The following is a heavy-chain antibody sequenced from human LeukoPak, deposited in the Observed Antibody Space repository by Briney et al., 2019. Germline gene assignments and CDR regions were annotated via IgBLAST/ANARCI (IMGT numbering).Heavy chain of an antibody. Sequence: SETLSLTCTVSGYSISSGYYWGWIRQPPGKGLEWIGEINHSGSTNYNPSLKSRVTISVDTSKNQFSLKLSSVTAADTAVYYCASSVGDYWGQGTLVTASS. D-gene: IGHD5/OR15-5a*01. CDR3: ASSVGDY. CDR1: GYSISSGYY. CDR2: INHSGST. V-gene: IGHV4-38-2*02. J-gene: IGHJ4*02.